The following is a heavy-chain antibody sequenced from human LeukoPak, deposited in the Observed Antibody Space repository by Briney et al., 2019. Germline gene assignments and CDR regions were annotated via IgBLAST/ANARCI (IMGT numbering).Heavy chain of an antibody. J-gene: IGHJ3*02. Sequence: GGSLRLSCAASGFTVSSNYMSWVRQAPGKGLEWVSVIYSGGSTYYADSVKGRFTISRDNSKNTLYLQMNSLRAEDTAVYYCARGRGDSGSYWPDAFDIWGQGTMVTVSS. D-gene: IGHD1-26*01. V-gene: IGHV3-53*01. CDR1: GFTVSSNY. CDR2: IYSGGST. CDR3: ARGRGDSGSYWPDAFDI.